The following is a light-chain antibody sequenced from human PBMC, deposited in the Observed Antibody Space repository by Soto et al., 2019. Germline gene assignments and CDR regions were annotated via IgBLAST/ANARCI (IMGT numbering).Light chain of an antibody. CDR1: QSLLHSNGYNY. CDR3: MQALQTPRS. CDR2: LGS. Sequence: DIVMTQSPLSLPVTPGEPASISCRSSQSLLHSNGYNYLDWYLQKPGQSPQLLIYLGSNRSSGVPDRSSGSGSGTDFTLKISRVEAQDVGVYYCMQALQTPRSFGSGTKVDIX. V-gene: IGKV2-28*01. J-gene: IGKJ3*01.